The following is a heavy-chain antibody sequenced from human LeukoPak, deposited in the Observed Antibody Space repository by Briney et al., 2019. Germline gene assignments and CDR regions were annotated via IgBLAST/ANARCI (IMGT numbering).Heavy chain of an antibody. CDR3: ARGDDSGYYDYFDH. V-gene: IGHV3-53*01. CDR1: GFTVDSNY. Sequence: GGSLRLSCAASGFTVDSNYLSWVRQAPGKGLEWVSTIYTGGNTYYAASVKGRFTISRDFSKNTVLLHMNSLRAEDTAMYYCARGDDSGYYDYFDHWGQGALVTVSS. D-gene: IGHD3-22*01. CDR2: IYTGGNT. J-gene: IGHJ4*02.